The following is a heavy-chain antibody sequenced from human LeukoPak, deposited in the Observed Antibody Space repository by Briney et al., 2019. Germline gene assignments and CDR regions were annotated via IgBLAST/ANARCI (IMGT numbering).Heavy chain of an antibody. CDR1: GYTFTGYY. CDR3: ARDAPPLWFGELSTLDY. V-gene: IGHV1-2*02. Sequence: ASVKVSCKASGYTFTGYYMHWVRQAPGQGLEWMGWINPNSGGTNYAQKFQGRVTMTRDTSISTAYMELSRLRSDDPAVYYCARDAPPLWFGELSTLDYWGQGTLVTVSS. J-gene: IGHJ4*02. D-gene: IGHD3-10*01. CDR2: INPNSGGT.